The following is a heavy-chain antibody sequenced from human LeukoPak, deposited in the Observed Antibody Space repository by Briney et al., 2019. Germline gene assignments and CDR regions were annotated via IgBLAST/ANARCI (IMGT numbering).Heavy chain of an antibody. D-gene: IGHD3-22*01. CDR1: GGSISSYY. Sequence: KPSETLSLTCAVSGGSISSYYWSWIRQPLGKGLEWIGYIYYSGSTNYNPSLKSRVTISVDTSKNQFSLKLSSVTAADTAVYYCARESYYYDSSRFDPWGQGTLVTVSS. CDR3: ARESYYYDSSRFDP. CDR2: IYYSGST. J-gene: IGHJ5*02. V-gene: IGHV4-59*13.